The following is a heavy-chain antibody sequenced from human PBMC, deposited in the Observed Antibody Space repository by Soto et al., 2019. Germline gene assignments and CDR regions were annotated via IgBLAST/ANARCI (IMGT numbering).Heavy chain of an antibody. CDR2: INPSGGST. D-gene: IGHD6-13*01. CDR1: GYTFTSYY. V-gene: IGHV1-46*01. Sequence: GASVKVSCKASGYTFTSYYMHWVRQAPGQGLEWMGIINPSGGSTSYAQKFQGRVTITADESTSTAYMELSSLRSEDTAVYYCASPVSYSSSWGLGGAFDIWGQGTMVTVSS. CDR3: ASPVSYSSSWGLGGAFDI. J-gene: IGHJ3*02.